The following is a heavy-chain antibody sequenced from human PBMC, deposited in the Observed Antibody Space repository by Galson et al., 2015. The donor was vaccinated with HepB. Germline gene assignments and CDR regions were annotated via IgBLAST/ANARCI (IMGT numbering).Heavy chain of an antibody. CDR2: ISYDGSNK. D-gene: IGHD1-26*01. Sequence: SLRLSCAASGFTFSSYGMHWVRQAPGKGLEWVAVISYDGSNKYYADSVKGRFTISRDNSKNTLYLQMNSLRAEDTAVYYCAKDLGGSYLPYYYYGMDVWDQGTTVTVSS. CDR3: AKDLGGSYLPYYYYGMDV. CDR1: GFTFSSYG. V-gene: IGHV3-30*18. J-gene: IGHJ6*02.